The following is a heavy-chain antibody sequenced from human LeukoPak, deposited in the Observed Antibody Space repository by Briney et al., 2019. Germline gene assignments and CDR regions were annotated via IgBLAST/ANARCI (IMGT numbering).Heavy chain of an antibody. D-gene: IGHD6-19*01. V-gene: IGHV3-21*01. J-gene: IGHJ4*02. CDR1: GFTFSSYA. Sequence: TGGSLRLSCAASGFTFSSYAMSWVRQAPGKGLEWVSSISSSSSYIYYADSVKGRFTISRDNAKNSLYLQMNSLRAEDTAVYYCARDLRTRGQRLVLDYWGQGTLVTVSS. CDR3: ARDLRTRGQRLVLDY. CDR2: ISSSSSYI.